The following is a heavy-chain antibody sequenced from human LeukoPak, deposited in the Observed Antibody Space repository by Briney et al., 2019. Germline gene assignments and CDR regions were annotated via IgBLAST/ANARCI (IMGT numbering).Heavy chain of an antibody. V-gene: IGHV4-39*07. CDR1: GGSISSSSYY. Sequence: IPSETLSLTCTVSGGSISSSSYYWGWIRQPPGKGLEWIGSIYYSGSTYYNPSLKSRVTISVDTSKNQFSLKLSSVTTADTAVYYCAREVTMVRGVILNWFDPWGQGTLVTVSS. CDR2: IYYSGST. CDR3: AREVTMVRGVILNWFDP. J-gene: IGHJ5*02. D-gene: IGHD3-10*01.